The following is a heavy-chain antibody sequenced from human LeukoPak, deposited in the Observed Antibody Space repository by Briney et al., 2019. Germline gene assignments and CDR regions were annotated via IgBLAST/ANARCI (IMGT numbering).Heavy chain of an antibody. J-gene: IGHJ6*02. CDR3: ARSGIAVAGDYGMDV. D-gene: IGHD6-19*01. CDR2: MNPNSGNT. Sequence: GASVKVSCKASGYTFTSYDINWVRQATGQGLEWMGWMNPNSGNTGYAQKFQGRVTMTRNTSISTAYMELSSLRSEDTAVYYCARSGIAVAGDYGMDVWGQGTTVTVSS. V-gene: IGHV1-8*01. CDR1: GYTFTSYD.